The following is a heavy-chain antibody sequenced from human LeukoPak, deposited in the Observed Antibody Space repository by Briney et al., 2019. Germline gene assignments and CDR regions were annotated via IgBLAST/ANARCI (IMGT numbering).Heavy chain of an antibody. D-gene: IGHD2-15*01. V-gene: IGHV4-30-4*01. CDR2: IYYSGST. CDR3: ARARVYCSGGGCYGYYYYGMDV. CDR1: GGSISSGDYY. J-gene: IGHJ6*02. Sequence: SETLSLTCTVSGGSISSGDYYWSWIRQPPGKGLEWIGYIYYSGSTYYNPSLKSRVTISVDTSKNQFSLKLSSVTAADTAVYYCARARVYCSGGGCYGYYYYGMDVWGQGITVTVSS.